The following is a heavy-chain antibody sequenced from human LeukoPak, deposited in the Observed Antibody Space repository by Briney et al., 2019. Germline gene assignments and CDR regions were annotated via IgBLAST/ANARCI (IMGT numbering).Heavy chain of an antibody. CDR3: AKGSHSSGWYTLDY. Sequence: GSLRLSCSASGFTFSSYPMSWVRQTPGKGLEWVSAISGSGADTYYVDSVKGRFTVSRDNSKNTLHLQMNSLRAEDTAVYYCAKGSHSSGWYTLDYWGQGTLVTVSS. J-gene: IGHJ4*02. CDR1: GFTFSSYP. V-gene: IGHV3-23*01. D-gene: IGHD6-19*01. CDR2: ISGSGADT.